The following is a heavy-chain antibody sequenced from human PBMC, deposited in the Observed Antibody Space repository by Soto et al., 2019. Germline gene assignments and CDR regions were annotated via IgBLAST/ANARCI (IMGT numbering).Heavy chain of an antibody. V-gene: IGHV1-18*01. D-gene: IGHD5-12*01. CDR1: GYTFTIYG. CDR2: ISPDNGNT. J-gene: IGHJ6*02. CDR3: ARALGYSGYAGMDV. Sequence: QVQLVQSGGEVKKPGASVKVSCKASGYTFTIYGINWVRQAPGQGLEWMGWISPDNGNTNYAQKLQGRVTMTTDTSTSTDYMELRILRSDDTAVYYCARALGYSGYAGMDVWGQGTTVTVSS.